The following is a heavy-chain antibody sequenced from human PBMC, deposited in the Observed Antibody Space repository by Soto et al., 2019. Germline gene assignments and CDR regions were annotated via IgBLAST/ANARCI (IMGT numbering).Heavy chain of an antibody. CDR1: GFTFTSYA. CDR3: AKDKGKKHFDY. J-gene: IGHJ4*02. CDR2: ISGDGSKE. Sequence: WRSLRLSWRASGFTFTSYAMHWVRQAPGKGLEWVAVISGDGSKEYYGNSVKGRFTISRDNSKDTLYLQMNSLRVDDTPVYYCAKDKGKKHFDYWGQGILLAASS. V-gene: IGHV3-30*18.